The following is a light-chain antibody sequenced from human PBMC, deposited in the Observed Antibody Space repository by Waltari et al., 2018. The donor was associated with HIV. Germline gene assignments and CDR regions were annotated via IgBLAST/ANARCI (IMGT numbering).Light chain of an antibody. CDR2: DVT. V-gene: IGLV2-14*03. Sequence: QSALTQPASVSGSPGQSITTSCAGTGAEIGAYNYVAWYQKLPDSVPKLIIYDVTSRPSGVPDRFLASRSGSSASLAISRLQAEDEADYYCQSYDSSLSGVVFGGGTRLTVL. CDR1: GAEIGAYNY. J-gene: IGLJ2*01. CDR3: QSYDSSLSGVV.